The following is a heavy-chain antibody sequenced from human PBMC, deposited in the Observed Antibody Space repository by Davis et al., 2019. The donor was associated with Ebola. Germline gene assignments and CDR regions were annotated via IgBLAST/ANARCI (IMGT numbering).Heavy chain of an antibody. CDR2: IRSKANSYAT. D-gene: IGHD6-13*01. Sequence: GGSLRLSCAASGFTFSGSAMHWVRQASGKGLEWVGRIRSKANSYATAYAASVKGRFTISRDDSKNTAYLQMNSLNTEDTAVYYCTSRYSSTNDYWGQGTLVTVSS. CDR1: GFTFSGSA. CDR3: TSRYSSTNDY. V-gene: IGHV3-73*01. J-gene: IGHJ4*02.